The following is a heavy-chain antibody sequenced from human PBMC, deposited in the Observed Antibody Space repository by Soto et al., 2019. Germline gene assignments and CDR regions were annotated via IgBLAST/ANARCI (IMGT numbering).Heavy chain of an antibody. V-gene: IGHV3-9*01. Sequence: PVGSLRLSCAASGFTFDDYAMHWVRQAPGKGLEWVSGISWNSGSIGYADSVKGRFTISRDNAKNSLYLQMNSLRAEDTALYYCAKDRGYCSGGSCYLFDYWGQGTLVTVSS. J-gene: IGHJ4*02. CDR1: GFTFDDYA. CDR2: ISWNSGSI. CDR3: AKDRGYCSGGSCYLFDY. D-gene: IGHD2-15*01.